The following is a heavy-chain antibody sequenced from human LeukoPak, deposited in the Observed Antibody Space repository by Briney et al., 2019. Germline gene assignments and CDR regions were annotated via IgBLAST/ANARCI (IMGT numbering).Heavy chain of an antibody. V-gene: IGHV4-34*01. J-gene: IGHJ5*02. D-gene: IGHD2-8*02. CDR3: ARFLTEGTGTLLNWFDP. Sequence: SETLSLTCAVYGGSFSGYYWSWIRQPPGKGLEWIGEINHSGSTNYNPSLRSRVTISVDTSKDQFSLKLSSVTAADTAVYYCARFLTEGTGTLLNWFDPWGQGTLVTVSS. CDR2: INHSGST. CDR1: GGSFSGYY.